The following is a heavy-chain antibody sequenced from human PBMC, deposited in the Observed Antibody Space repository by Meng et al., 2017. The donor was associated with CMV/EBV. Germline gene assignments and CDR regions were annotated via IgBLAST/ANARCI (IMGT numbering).Heavy chain of an antibody. J-gene: IGHJ5*02. CDR2: IYDDDST. V-gene: IGHV3-66*02. D-gene: IGHD6-13*01. CDR1: GFTVSSNY. Sequence: GESLKISCAGSGFTVSSNYMSWVRQAPGKGLEWVPVIYDDDSTHYADSVKGRFTISRDNSRNTLYLQMNSLRIEDTAVYYCARLIAVAGTWGQGTLVTVSS. CDR3: ARLIAVAGT.